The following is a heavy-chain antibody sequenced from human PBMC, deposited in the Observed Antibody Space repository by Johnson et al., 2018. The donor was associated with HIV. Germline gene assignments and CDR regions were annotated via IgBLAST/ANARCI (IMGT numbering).Heavy chain of an antibody. Sequence: MLLVESGGGLVQPGGSLRLSCAASGFTVSSNYMSWVRQAPGKGLEWVSVIYSGGSTYYAASVKGRFTISRDNSKNTLYLQMNSLRAEDTAVYYCASRYTVDAFDIWGQGTMVTVSS. CDR2: IYSGGST. CDR1: GFTVSSNY. D-gene: IGHD1-1*01. V-gene: IGHV3-66*01. CDR3: ASRYTVDAFDI. J-gene: IGHJ3*02.